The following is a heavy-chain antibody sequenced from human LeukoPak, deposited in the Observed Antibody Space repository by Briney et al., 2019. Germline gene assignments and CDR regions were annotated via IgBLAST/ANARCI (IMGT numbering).Heavy chain of an antibody. Sequence: ASVKVSCKASGDALTTYTITWLRQAPGQGLEWMGWISAYNGHTNYAQRFQGRVTMTTDTSTNTAYLELRSLRSDDTAVYYCARGQSWFESWGQGTLVTVSS. J-gene: IGHJ5*01. CDR3: ARGQSWFES. CDR2: ISAYNGHT. CDR1: GDALTTYT. V-gene: IGHV1-18*01. D-gene: IGHD5-24*01.